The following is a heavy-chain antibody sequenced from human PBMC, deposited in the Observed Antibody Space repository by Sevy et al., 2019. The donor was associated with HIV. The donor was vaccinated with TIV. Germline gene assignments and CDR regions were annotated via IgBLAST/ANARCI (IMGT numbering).Heavy chain of an antibody. J-gene: IGHJ6*02. V-gene: IGHV3-30*18. CDR2: ISYDGSNK. CDR3: AKDRGGYNAHYYYYGMDI. Sequence: GGSLRLSCAASGFSFRNYGMHWVRQAPGKGLEWVAVISYDGSNKYYAHSVKGQFTISRDNSNNTLYLEMNSLRVEDTAVYYCAKDRGGYNAHYYYYGMDIWGQGTTVTVSS. CDR1: GFSFRNYG. D-gene: IGHD5-12*01.